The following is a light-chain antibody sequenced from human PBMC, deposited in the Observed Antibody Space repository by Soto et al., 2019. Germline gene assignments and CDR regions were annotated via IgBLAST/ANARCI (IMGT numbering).Light chain of an antibody. CDR3: QQRSNWPRT. J-gene: IGKJ1*01. V-gene: IGKV3-11*01. CDR2: GAF. CDR1: QSVSTK. Sequence: EILMTQSPGTLSVSPGARAPLSCRASQSVSTKLAWYQQNPGQSPRLLIYGAFIRATGIPARFSGSGSGTDFTLTISSLEPEDFAVYYCQQRSNWPRTFGQGTKVDI.